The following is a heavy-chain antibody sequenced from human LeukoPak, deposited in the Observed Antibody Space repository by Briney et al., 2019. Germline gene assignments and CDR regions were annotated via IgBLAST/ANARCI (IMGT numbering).Heavy chain of an antibody. CDR1: GFTFSSYA. V-gene: IGHV3-30-3*01. J-gene: IGHJ4*02. Sequence: PGGSLRLSCAASGFTFSSYAMYWVRQAPGKGLEWVAVISYDGSNKYYADSVKGRFTISRDNSKNTLYLQMNSLRAEDTAVYYCARDLDDYSNYWGQGTLVTVSS. CDR3: ARDLDDYSNY. D-gene: IGHD4-11*01. CDR2: ISYDGSNK.